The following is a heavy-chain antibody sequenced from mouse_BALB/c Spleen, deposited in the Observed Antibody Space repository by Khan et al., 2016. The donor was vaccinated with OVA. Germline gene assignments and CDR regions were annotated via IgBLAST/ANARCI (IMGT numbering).Heavy chain of an antibody. CDR2: VSTGGGYT. CDR3: TRRAYYYDSEGFAY. J-gene: IGHJ3*01. CDR1: GFTFSTYG. D-gene: IGHD1-1*01. V-gene: IGHV5-6*01. Sequence: EVELVESGGDLVKPGGSLKLSCAASGFTFSTYGMSWVRQTPDKRLEWVATVSTGGGYTYYPDSVKGRFTISRDNAKNTLYLQMSGLKSEDTAMLCCTRRAYYYDSEGFAYWGQGTLVTGSA.